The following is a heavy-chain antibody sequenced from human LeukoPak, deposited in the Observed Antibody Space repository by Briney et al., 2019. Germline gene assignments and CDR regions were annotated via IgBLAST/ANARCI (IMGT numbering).Heavy chain of an antibody. CDR3: ASLINSYGYLVDY. V-gene: IGHV1-18*01. J-gene: IGHJ4*02. CDR2: ISAYNGNT. Sequence: ASVKVSCKASGYTFTSYGITWVRQAPGQGLEWLGWISAYNGNTNYAQNLQGRVTMTTDTSTSTAYMELRSLRSDDTAVYYCASLINSYGYLVDYWGQGTLVTVSS. D-gene: IGHD5-18*01. CDR1: GYTFTSYG.